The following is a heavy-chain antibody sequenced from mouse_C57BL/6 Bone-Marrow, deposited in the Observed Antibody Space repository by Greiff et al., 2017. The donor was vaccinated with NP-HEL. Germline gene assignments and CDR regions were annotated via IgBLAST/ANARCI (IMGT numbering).Heavy chain of an antibody. D-gene: IGHD1-1*01. Sequence: QVQLQQSGAELVRPGASVTLSCKASGYTFTDYEMHWVKQSPVHGLEWIGAIDPETGGTAYNQKFKGKAILTADKSSSTAYMELRSLTSEDSAVYYCTRWGWGYYGRRYSYWGKGTLVTVSA. CDR2: IDPETGGT. V-gene: IGHV1-15*01. J-gene: IGHJ3*01. CDR3: TRWGWGYYGRRYSY. CDR1: GYTFTDYE.